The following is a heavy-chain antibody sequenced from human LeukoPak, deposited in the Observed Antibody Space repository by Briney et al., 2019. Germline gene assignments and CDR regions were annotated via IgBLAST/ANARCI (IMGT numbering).Heavy chain of an antibody. CDR3: AHTYRGDYEENWFDP. Sequence: SGPTLVKPTQTLTLTCTLSGFSLSTSGVGVGWIRQPPGKALEWLALIYWDVDKRYSPSLKSRLTITKDASKNQVVLTMTNMDPVDTATYYCAHTYRGDYEENWFDPWGQGTLVTVSS. J-gene: IGHJ5*02. CDR2: IYWDVDK. CDR1: GFSLSTSGVG. D-gene: IGHD4-17*01. V-gene: IGHV2-5*02.